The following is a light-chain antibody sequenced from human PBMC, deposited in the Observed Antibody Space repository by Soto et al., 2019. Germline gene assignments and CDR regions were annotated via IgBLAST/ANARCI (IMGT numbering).Light chain of an antibody. Sequence: EIVMTQSPATLSVSPGERATLSCRASQRISSNLAWYQQNPGQAPRLLIFGASFRATGIPARFSGSGSGTEFTLTISSLQSEDFAVYYCQQYNNWPPITFGQGTRLEIK. J-gene: IGKJ5*01. CDR1: QRISSN. V-gene: IGKV3-15*01. CDR3: QQYNNWPPIT. CDR2: GAS.